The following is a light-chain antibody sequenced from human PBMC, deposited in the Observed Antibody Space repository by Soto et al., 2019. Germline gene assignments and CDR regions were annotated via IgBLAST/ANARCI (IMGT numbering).Light chain of an antibody. Sequence: SARNHPASVTGSLGQASSISCNGSSTDVGGYNYVSWYQHHPGKAPKLIICEVTNRPSGISYRFSGSKSGSTASLIISGLQAEDEADYYCSSYKSSSTRVFGTGTKVTVL. CDR3: SSYKSSSTRV. V-gene: IGLV2-14*01. CDR1: STDVGGYNY. J-gene: IGLJ1*01. CDR2: EVT.